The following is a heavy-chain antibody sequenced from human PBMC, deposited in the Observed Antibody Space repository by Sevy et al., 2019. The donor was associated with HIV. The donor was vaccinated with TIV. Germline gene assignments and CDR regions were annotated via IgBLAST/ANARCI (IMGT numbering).Heavy chain of an antibody. Sequence: PGGSLRLSCTASGFTFGDYAMSWVRQAPGKGLEWVGFIRSKAYGGTPEYAASVKGRFTFSRDDSKSIAYLQMNSLKTEDTAVYYCSREGPGRGSSGWYRYDYWGQGTLVTVSS. CDR2: IRSKAYGGTP. CDR1: GFTFGDYA. J-gene: IGHJ4*02. V-gene: IGHV3-49*04. CDR3: SREGPGRGSSGWYRYDY. D-gene: IGHD6-19*01.